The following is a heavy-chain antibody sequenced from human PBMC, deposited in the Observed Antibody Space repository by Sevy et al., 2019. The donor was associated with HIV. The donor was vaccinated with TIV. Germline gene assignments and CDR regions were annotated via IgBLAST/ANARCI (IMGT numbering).Heavy chain of an antibody. Sequence: SETLSLTCTVSGYSINNGDYYWSWIRQHPGKGLEWIGKINYTGTTYYNPSLKSRLRISVERSENTLSLSLRSVTAADTAIYYCARTTVTTLSSARNNWFDPWGQGTLVTASS. CDR1: GYSINNGDYY. CDR2: INYTGTT. D-gene: IGHD4-4*01. CDR3: ARTTVTTLSSARNNWFDP. V-gene: IGHV4-31*03. J-gene: IGHJ5*02.